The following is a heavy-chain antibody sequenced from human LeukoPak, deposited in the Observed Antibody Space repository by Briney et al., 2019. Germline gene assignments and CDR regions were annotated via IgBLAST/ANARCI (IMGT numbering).Heavy chain of an antibody. CDR1: GGSFSGYY. J-gene: IGHJ3*02. CDR2: INHSGST. Sequence: SETLSLTCAVYGGSFSGYYWSWIRQPPGKGLEWIGEINHSGSTNYNPSLKSRVTISVDTSKNQFSLKLSSVTAAGTAVYYCARHLRYCSGGSCYTHDAFDIWGQGTMVTVSS. D-gene: IGHD2-15*01. CDR3: ARHLRYCSGGSCYTHDAFDI. V-gene: IGHV4-34*01.